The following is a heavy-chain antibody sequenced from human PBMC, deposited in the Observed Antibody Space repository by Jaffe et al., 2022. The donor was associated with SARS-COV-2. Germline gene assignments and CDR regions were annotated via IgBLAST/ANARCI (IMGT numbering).Heavy chain of an antibody. J-gene: IGHJ6*02. CDR3: ARDSSSWYEDYYYGMDV. CDR1: GYTFTSYG. D-gene: IGHD6-13*01. Sequence: QVQLVQSGAEVKKPGASVKVSCKASGYTFTSYGISWVRQAPGQGLEWMGWISAYNGNTNYAQKLQGRVTMTTDTSTSTAYMELRSLRSDDTAVYYCARDSSSWYEDYYYGMDVWGQGTTVTVSS. V-gene: IGHV1-18*01. CDR2: ISAYNGNT.